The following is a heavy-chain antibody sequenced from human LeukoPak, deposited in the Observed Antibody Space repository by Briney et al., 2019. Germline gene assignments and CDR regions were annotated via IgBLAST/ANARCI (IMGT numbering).Heavy chain of an antibody. Sequence: SETLSLTCAVSGGSISSSNWWSWVRQPPGKGLEWIGEIYHSGSTNYNPSLKSRVTISVDTSKNQFPLKLSSVTAADTAVYYYARSKVVGYCSSTSCYEYFQHWGQGTLVTVSS. V-gene: IGHV4-4*02. CDR1: GGSISSSNW. CDR3: ARSKVVGYCSSTSCYEYFQH. CDR2: IYHSGST. J-gene: IGHJ1*01. D-gene: IGHD2-2*01.